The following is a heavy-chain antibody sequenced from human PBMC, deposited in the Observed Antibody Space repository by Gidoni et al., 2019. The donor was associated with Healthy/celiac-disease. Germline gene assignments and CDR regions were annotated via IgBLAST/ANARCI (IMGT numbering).Heavy chain of an antibody. CDR3: ARDHGAAIVYYYYGMDV. V-gene: IGHV3-30*04. CDR1: GFTFSSYA. D-gene: IGHD2-2*01. Sequence: QVQLVESGGGVVQPGRSLRLSCAASGFTFSSYAMHWVRQAPGQVREWVAVISYDGSNKYYADSVKGRFTISRDNSKNTLYLQMNSLRAEDTAVYYCARDHGAAIVYYYYGMDVWGQGTTVTVSS. CDR2: ISYDGSNK. J-gene: IGHJ6*02.